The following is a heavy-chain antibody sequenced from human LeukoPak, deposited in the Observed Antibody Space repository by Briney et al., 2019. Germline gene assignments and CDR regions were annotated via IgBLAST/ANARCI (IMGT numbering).Heavy chain of an antibody. CDR2: MNPNSGNT. J-gene: IGHJ5*02. CDR1: GYTFTSYD. CDR3: ARERVRLLGEFDP. Sequence: ASVKVSCKASGYTFTSYDINWVRQATGQGLEWMGWMNPNSGNTGYAQKFQGRVTMTRNTSISTAYMELSSLRSEDTAVYYCARERVRLLGEFDPWGQGTLVTVSS. D-gene: IGHD3-10*01. V-gene: IGHV1-8*01.